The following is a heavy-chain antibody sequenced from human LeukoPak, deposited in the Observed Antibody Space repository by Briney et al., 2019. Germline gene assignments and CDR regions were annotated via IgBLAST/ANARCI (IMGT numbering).Heavy chain of an antibody. CDR3: ARDAPRFYDSRPYYMDV. V-gene: IGHV4-4*07. Sequence: SETLSLTCTVSGGSISSYYWSWIRQPAGKGLEWIGRICTGGSTNYNPSLKSRVTMSVDTSKNQFSLKLSSVTAADTAVYYCARDAPRFYDSRPYYMDVWGKGTTVTVSS. CDR2: ICTGGST. J-gene: IGHJ6*03. D-gene: IGHD3-22*01. CDR1: GGSISSYY.